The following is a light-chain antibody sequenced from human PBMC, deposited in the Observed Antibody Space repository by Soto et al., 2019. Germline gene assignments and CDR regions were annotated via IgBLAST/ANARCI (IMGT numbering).Light chain of an antibody. CDR1: QNVANY. V-gene: IGKV3-11*01. J-gene: IGKJ1*01. CDR2: ESS. CDR3: QQYHNWPPWT. Sequence: IVLKQSPATLSLKNGERATLSCRASQNVANYLDWYQQKPGQAPRLLIYESSNRATGIAARFSGSGSGTDFTLTISRLEPEDSAFYYCQQYHNWPPWTFGEGTKVDIK.